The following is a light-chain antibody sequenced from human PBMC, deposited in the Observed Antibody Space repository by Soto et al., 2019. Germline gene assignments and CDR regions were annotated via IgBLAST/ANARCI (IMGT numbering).Light chain of an antibody. V-gene: IGLV2-14*02. Sequence: VLAQPASVSGSPGQSITISCTGTSSDVGSYNLVSWYQQHPGKAPKLMIYEVSNRPSGVSRRFSGSKSGNTASLTISGLQAEDEAHYYCSSYTSDNRDYVFGTGTKVTVL. CDR3: SSYTSDNRDYV. J-gene: IGLJ1*01. CDR1: SSDVGSYNL. CDR2: EVS.